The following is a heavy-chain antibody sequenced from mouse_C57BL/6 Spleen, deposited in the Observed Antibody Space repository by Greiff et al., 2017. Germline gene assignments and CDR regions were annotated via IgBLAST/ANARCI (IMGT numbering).Heavy chain of an antibody. CDR3: ASAYYSNYGGFDY. Sequence: VQLVESGPELVKPGASVKISCKASGYAFSSSWMNWVKQRPGKGLEWIGRIYPGDGDTNYNGKFKGKATLTADKSSSTAYIQLSSRTSEDSAVYFCASAYYSNYGGFDYWGQGTTLTVSS. V-gene: IGHV1-82*01. CDR2: IYPGDGDT. CDR1: GYAFSSSW. J-gene: IGHJ2*01. D-gene: IGHD2-5*01.